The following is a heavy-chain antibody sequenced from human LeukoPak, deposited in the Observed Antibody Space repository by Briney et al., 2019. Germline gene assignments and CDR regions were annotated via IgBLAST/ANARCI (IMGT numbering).Heavy chain of an antibody. CDR2: INWNGGST. D-gene: IGHD3-22*01. J-gene: IGHJ4*02. Sequence: PGGSLRLSCAASGFTFDDYGMSWVRQAPGKGLEWVSGINWNGGSTGYADSVKGRFTISRDNAKNSLYLQMNSLRAEDTALYYCARGAGSGYVFPAFDYWGQGTLVTVSS. CDR3: ARGAGSGYVFPAFDY. CDR1: GFTFDDYG. V-gene: IGHV3-20*04.